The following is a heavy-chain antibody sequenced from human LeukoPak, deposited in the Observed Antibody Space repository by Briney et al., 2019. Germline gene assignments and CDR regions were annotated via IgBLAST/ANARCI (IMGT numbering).Heavy chain of an antibody. D-gene: IGHD6-13*01. CDR3: ARIAAAGTDAFDI. J-gene: IGHJ3*02. Sequence: ASVKVSCKASGYTFTSYAMHWVRQAPGQRLEWMGWINAGNGNTKYSQKFQDRVTITRDTSASTAYMELSSLRSEDTAVYYCARIAAAGTDAFDIWGQGTMVTVSS. CDR2: INAGNGNT. CDR1: GYTFTSYA. V-gene: IGHV1-3*01.